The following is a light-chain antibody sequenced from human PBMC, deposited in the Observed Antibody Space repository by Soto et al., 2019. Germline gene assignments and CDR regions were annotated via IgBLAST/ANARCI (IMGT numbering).Light chain of an antibody. CDR1: SSDVGSYKF. V-gene: IGLV2-23*02. CDR3: CSYAGSRIFV. CDR2: EVS. J-gene: IGLJ1*01. Sequence: QSALTQPASVSGSPGQSITISCTGTSSDVGSYKFVSWYQQHPGKAPKVLIYEVSKRPSGVFNRFSGSKSGNTASLTISGLQAEDEADYYCCSYAGSRIFVFGTGTKVTV.